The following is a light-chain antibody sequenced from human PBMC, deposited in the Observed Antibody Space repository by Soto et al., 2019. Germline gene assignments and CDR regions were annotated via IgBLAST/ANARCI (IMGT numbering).Light chain of an antibody. Sequence: QLVLTQPPSASGTPGQRVTISCSGSSSNIGSNYVYWYQQLPGTAPKLLIYRNNQRPSGVPDRFSGSKSGTSASLAISGLRSEDEADYYCAAWDDSLSGRVVFGGGTKVTV. CDR2: RNN. CDR3: AAWDDSLSGRVV. CDR1: SSNIGSNY. V-gene: IGLV1-47*01. J-gene: IGLJ2*01.